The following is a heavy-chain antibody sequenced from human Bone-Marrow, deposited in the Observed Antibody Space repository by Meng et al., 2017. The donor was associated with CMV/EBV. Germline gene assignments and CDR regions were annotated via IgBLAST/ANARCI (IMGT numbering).Heavy chain of an antibody. D-gene: IGHD3-10*01. J-gene: IGHJ5*01. CDR3: ARGGWDGSNLGWFDS. Sequence: ESLKISCAASGFTFSDSAMHWVRQPPGKGLEWIGEIHHSGSTNYNPSLKSRVAVSVDKSRKQFSLKLTSVTAADTAVYYCARGGWDGSNLGWFDSWGQGTLVTVSS. V-gene: IGHV4-34*01. CDR1: GFTFSDSA. CDR2: IHHSGST.